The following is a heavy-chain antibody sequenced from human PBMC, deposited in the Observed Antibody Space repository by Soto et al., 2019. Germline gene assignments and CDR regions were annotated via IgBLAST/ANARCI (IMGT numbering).Heavy chain of an antibody. CDR3: ARDFYYYDSSGYYRESNWFDP. CDR1: GFTFSSYA. Sequence: GGSLRLSCAASGFTFSSYAMHWVRQAPGKGLEWVAVISYDGSNKYYADSVKGRFTISRDNSKNTLYLQMNSLRAEDTAVYYCARDFYYYDSSGYYRESNWFDPWGQGTLVTVSS. V-gene: IGHV3-30-3*01. J-gene: IGHJ5*02. D-gene: IGHD3-22*01. CDR2: ISYDGSNK.